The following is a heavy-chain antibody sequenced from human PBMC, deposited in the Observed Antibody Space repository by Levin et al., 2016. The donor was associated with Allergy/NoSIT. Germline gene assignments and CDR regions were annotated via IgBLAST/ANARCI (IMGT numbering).Heavy chain of an antibody. V-gene: IGHV3-66*01. J-gene: IGHJ6*02. CDR1: GFNIKANS. CDR2: VHRDNTT. D-gene: IGHD2-15*01. CDR3: ARDRGYSSQGYYYGMDI. Sequence: GGSLRLSCVVSGFNIKANSVTWVRQSPGKALEWVSTVHRDNTTSYSDSVKGRFNISRDEVKNTVYLQMKRLRVEDTGVYSCARDRGYSSQGYYYGMDIWGQGTTLTVSS.